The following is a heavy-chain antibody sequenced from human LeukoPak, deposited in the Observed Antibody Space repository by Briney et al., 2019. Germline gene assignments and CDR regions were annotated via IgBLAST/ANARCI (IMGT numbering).Heavy chain of an antibody. CDR1: GGSFSGYY. Sequence: SETLSLICAVYGGSFSGYYWSWIRQPPGKGLEWIGEINHSGSTNYNPSLKSRVTISVDTSKNQFSLKLSSVTAADTAVYYCARGPRYYDSSGYYRYWGQGTLVTVSS. CDR3: ARGPRYYDSSGYYRY. V-gene: IGHV4-34*01. J-gene: IGHJ4*02. CDR2: INHSGST. D-gene: IGHD3-22*01.